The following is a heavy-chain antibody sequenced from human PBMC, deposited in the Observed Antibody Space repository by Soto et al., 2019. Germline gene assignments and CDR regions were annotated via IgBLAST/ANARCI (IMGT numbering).Heavy chain of an antibody. CDR1: VFTFSDYY. J-gene: IGHJ5*02. CDR2: ISSSGSTI. D-gene: IGHD3-22*01. CDR3: AREQDYYDSSGYYPRWFDP. V-gene: IGHV3-11*01. Sequence: SLRLSCSASVFTFSDYYMSWRRQAPGKGLEWVSYISSSGSTIYYADSVKGRFTISRDNAKNSLYLQMNSLRAEDTAVYYCAREQDYYDSSGYYPRWFDPWGQGTQVTVSS.